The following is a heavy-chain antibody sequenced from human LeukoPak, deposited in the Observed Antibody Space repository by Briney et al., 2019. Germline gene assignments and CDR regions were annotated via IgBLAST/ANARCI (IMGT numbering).Heavy chain of an antibody. J-gene: IGHJ4*02. V-gene: IGHV4-34*01. CDR2: INQSGST. D-gene: IGHD3-9*01. Sequence: SSETLSLACAVYGGSFSGYCWSWIRQPPGKGLEWIGEINQSGSTNYNPSLESGVIISVDTSKNQFSLKLSSVTAADTAVYYCASGILTGYSAYYFDYWGQGTLVTVSS. CDR1: GGSFSGYC. CDR3: ASGILTGYSAYYFDY.